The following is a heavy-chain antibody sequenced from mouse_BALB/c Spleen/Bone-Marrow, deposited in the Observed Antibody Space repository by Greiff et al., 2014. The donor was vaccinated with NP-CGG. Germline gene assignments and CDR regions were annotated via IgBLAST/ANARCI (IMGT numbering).Heavy chain of an antibody. CDR3: ARQHYYGSYAMDY. V-gene: IGHV5-12-1*01. D-gene: IGHD1-2*01. J-gene: IGHJ4*01. Sequence: VQLKESGGGLVKPGGSLKLSCAASGFAFSSYDMSWVRQTPEKRLEWVAYISSGGGSXHXPDTXKGRFTVSRDNGKNTLYVQMSSLKSEDTAMYYCARQHYYGSYAMDYWGQGTSVTVSS. CDR2: ISSGGGSX. CDR1: GFAFSSYD.